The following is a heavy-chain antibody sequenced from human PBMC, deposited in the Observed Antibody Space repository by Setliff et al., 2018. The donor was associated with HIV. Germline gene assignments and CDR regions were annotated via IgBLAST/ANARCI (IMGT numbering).Heavy chain of an antibody. CDR1: GVTFSTYA. J-gene: IGHJ4*02. V-gene: IGHV1-69*13. D-gene: IGHD3-10*01. CDR3: AAVESFMFQGVRN. Sequence: ASVKVSCKASGVTFSTYAISWVRQAPGQGLEWLGGIIPIFGTTIYAEKFQGRVTISADESTSTAYMELNSLRFEDTAVYYCAAVESFMFQGVRNWGQGTLVTVSS. CDR2: IIPIFGTT.